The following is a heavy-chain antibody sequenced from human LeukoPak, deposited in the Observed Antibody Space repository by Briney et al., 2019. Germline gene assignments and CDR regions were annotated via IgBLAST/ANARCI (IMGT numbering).Heavy chain of an antibody. CDR3: ARDTGSSWYY. Sequence: SETLSLTCAVYGGSFSGYYWSWIRQPPGKGLEWIGEINHSGSTNYNPSLKSRVTISVDKSKNQFSLKLSSVTAADTAVYYCARDTGSSWYYWGQGTLVTVSS. CDR2: INHSGST. V-gene: IGHV4-34*01. CDR1: GGSFSGYY. D-gene: IGHD6-13*01. J-gene: IGHJ4*02.